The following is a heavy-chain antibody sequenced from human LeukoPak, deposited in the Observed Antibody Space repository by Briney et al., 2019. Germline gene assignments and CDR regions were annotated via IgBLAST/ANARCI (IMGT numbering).Heavy chain of an antibody. Sequence: SETLSLTCTVSGGSISNYFWTWIRQPPGKGLECIGYIYYSGNTNYNPSLKSRVTISVDTSKNQFSLKLSSVTAADTAVYYCARGGIAAAALVHLDYWGQGTLVTVSS. D-gene: IGHD6-13*01. V-gene: IGHV4-59*01. CDR3: ARGGIAAAALVHLDY. J-gene: IGHJ4*02. CDR2: IYYSGNT. CDR1: GGSISNYF.